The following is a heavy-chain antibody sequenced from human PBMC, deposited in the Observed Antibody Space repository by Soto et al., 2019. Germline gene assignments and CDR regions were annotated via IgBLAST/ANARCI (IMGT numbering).Heavy chain of an antibody. CDR2: IYSGGST. CDR1: GFTVSSNY. J-gene: IGHJ5*02. Sequence: GGSLRLSCAASGFTVSSNYMSWVRQAPGKGLEWVSVIYSGGSTYYADSVKGRFTISRGNSKNTLYLQMNSLRAEDTAVYYCARSVAARRGEDWFDPWGQGTLVTVSS. D-gene: IGHD6-6*01. V-gene: IGHV3-53*01. CDR3: ARSVAARRGEDWFDP.